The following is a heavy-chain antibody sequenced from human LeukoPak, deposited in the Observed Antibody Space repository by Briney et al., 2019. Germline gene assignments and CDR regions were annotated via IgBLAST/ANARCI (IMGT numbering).Heavy chain of an antibody. CDR1: GFTFDDYT. D-gene: IGHD3-10*01. CDR2: ISWDGGST. V-gene: IGHV3-43*01. J-gene: IGHJ4*02. CDR3: AKGLNYYGSGSFFF. Sequence: GGSLRLSCAASGFTFDDYTMHWVRQAPGKGLEWVSLISWDGGSTYYADSVKGRFTISRDNSKNSLYLQMNSLRTEDTALYYCAKGLNYYGSGSFFFWGQGTLVTVSS.